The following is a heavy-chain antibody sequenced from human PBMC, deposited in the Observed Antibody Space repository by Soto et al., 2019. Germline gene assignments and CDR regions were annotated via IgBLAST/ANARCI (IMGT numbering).Heavy chain of an antibody. CDR2: ISYDGSNK. J-gene: IGHJ4*02. CDR1: GFIFSSYS. Sequence: QVQLVESGGGVVQPGRSLRLSCAASGFIFSSYSMHWVRQAPGKGLEWVAIISYDGSNKYYADSVKGRFTISGDNSKNTVYLQMNCVRGEETAVYYCARARDPVYYYGTQFDYWGQGTLVSVSS. D-gene: IGHD3-10*01. V-gene: IGHV3-30-3*01. CDR3: ARARDPVYYYGTQFDY.